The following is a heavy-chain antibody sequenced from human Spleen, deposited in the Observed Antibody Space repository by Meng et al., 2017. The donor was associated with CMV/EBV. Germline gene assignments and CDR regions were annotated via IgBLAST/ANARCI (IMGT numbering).Heavy chain of an antibody. Sequence: VSFRGYYWNWIRQPPGKGLEWIGEINHSGSTNYNPSLKSRVTISLDTSKNQFSLKLSSMTAADTAVYYCARRPRYCTSTSCYSYFQHWGQGTLVTVSS. CDR1: VSFRGYY. CDR3: ARRPRYCTSTSCYSYFQH. J-gene: IGHJ1*01. V-gene: IGHV4-34*01. CDR2: INHSGST. D-gene: IGHD2-2*01.